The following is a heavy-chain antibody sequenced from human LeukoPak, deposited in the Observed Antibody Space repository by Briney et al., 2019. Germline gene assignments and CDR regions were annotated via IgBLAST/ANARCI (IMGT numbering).Heavy chain of an antibody. V-gene: IGHV3-30*04. CDR3: ARDPWEYQTMGYYYYMDV. D-gene: IGHD1-26*01. CDR1: GFTFSSYA. J-gene: IGHJ6*03. CDR2: ISYDGSNK. Sequence: PGGSLRLSCAASGFTFSSYAMHGVRQAPGKGLEWVAVISYDGSNKYYADSVKGRFTISRDNSKNTLYLQMNSLRAEDTAVYYCARDPWEYQTMGYYYYMDVWGKGTTVTVSS.